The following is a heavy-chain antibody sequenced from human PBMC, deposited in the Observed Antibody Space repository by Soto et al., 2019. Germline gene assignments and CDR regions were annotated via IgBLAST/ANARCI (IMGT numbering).Heavy chain of an antibody. D-gene: IGHD2-2*01. V-gene: IGHV3-23*01. CDR2: ISDSGVST. CDR3: AKDTRYCSSTSCYFSGMDV. CDR1: GLTFSRSA. J-gene: IGHJ6*02. Sequence: EVQVLESGGGLVQPGGSLRLSCVASGLTFSRSAMSWVRQAPGKGLEWVSGISDSGVSTYYADSVKGRFTISRDNSENTVYLQMNSLRVEDTAVYYCAKDTRYCSSTSCYFSGMDVWGQGTTVSISS.